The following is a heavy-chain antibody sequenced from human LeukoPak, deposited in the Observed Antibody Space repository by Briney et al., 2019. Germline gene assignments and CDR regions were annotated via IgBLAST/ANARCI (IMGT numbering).Heavy chain of an antibody. V-gene: IGHV1-69*04. D-gene: IGHD1-26*01. Sequence: ASVKVSCKASGGTFSNYGISWVRQAPGQGPEWMGRIIPIVGITNYAQKFQGRVTITADKSTSTAYMELSSLRSEDTAVYYCARVVGATPTQLFDYWGQGTLVTVSS. J-gene: IGHJ4*02. CDR3: ARVVGATPTQLFDY. CDR2: IIPIVGIT. CDR1: GGTFSNYG.